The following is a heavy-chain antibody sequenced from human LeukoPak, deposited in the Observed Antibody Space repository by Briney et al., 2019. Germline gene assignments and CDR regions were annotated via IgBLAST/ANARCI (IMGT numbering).Heavy chain of an antibody. D-gene: IGHD2-2*01. CDR1: GFTVSSNY. CDR3: AKDIVVVASRSGDAFDI. V-gene: IGHV3-53*01. J-gene: IGHJ3*02. CDR2: IYSGGSK. Sequence: PGGSLRLSCAASGFTVSSNYMSWVRQAPGKGLEWVSVIYSGGSKYYSDSVKGRFTISRDNSKNTLYIQMNSLRAEDTGVYYCAKDIVVVASRSGDAFDIWGQGTMVTVSS.